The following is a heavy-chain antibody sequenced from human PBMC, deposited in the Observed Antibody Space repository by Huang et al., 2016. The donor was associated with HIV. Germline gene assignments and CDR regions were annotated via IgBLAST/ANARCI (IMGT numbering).Heavy chain of an antibody. CDR2: IKSKADDGTT. V-gene: IGHV3-49*05. J-gene: IGHJ3*02. D-gene: IGHD3-22*01. Sequence: EVQLVESGGGLVKPGRSLRLSCTGSGFTFGDYNMTWFRQGPGKGLEWVGFIKSKADDGTTEYAACMIGRVLISREDSKSIAYLQMNSLKTEDTAVYYCSRVPGYFDSSGYYWYAFDIWGQGTMVTVSS. CDR3: SRVPGYFDSSGYYWYAFDI. CDR1: GFTFGDYN.